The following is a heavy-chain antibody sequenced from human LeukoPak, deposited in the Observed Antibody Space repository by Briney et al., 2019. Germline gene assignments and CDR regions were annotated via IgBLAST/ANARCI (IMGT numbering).Heavy chain of an antibody. V-gene: IGHV4-34*01. D-gene: IGHD6-19*01. CDR2: INHSGST. Sequence: SETLSLTCAVYGGSFSGYYWSWIRQPPGKGLEWIGEINHSGSTNYNPSLKSRVTISVDTSKNQFSLKLSSVTAADTAVYYCARVGVYSSGWYLGWFDPWGQGTLVTVSS. CDR1: GGSFSGYY. CDR3: ARVGVYSSGWYLGWFDP. J-gene: IGHJ5*02.